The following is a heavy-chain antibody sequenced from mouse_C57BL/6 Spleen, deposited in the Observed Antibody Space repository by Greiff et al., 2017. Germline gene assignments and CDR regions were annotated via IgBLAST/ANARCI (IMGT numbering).Heavy chain of an antibody. CDR1: GYTFTSYW. V-gene: IGHV1-50*01. CDR2: IDPSDSYT. Sequence: VQLQQPGAELVKPGASVKLSCKASGYTFTSYWMQWVNQRPGQGLEWIGEIDPSDSYTNYNQKFKGKATITVDTASSTAYMQLSSLTAEDSAVYYCAFGSPFDYWGQGTTLTVSS. D-gene: IGHD1-1*01. J-gene: IGHJ2*01. CDR3: AFGSPFDY.